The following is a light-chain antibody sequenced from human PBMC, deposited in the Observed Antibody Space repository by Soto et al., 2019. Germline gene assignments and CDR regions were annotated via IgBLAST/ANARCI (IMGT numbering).Light chain of an antibody. Sequence: QSALTQPASVSGSPGQSIPISCTGTSSDVGGYNYVFWYQQHPGKAPKLMIYEVSNRPSGVSNRFSGSKSGNTASLTISGLQAEDEADYYCSSYTSSSIDYVFGTGTKVTVL. CDR3: SSYTSSSIDYV. CDR2: EVS. J-gene: IGLJ1*01. CDR1: SSDVGGYNY. V-gene: IGLV2-14*01.